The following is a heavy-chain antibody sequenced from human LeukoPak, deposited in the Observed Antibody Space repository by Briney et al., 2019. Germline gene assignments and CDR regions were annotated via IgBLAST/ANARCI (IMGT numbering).Heavy chain of an antibody. J-gene: IGHJ3*02. CDR2: ISSGSTTI. CDR1: GFTFSSYN. D-gene: IGHD3-10*01. CDR3: ARAVRGIRGAVDI. Sequence: GGSLRLSCAASGFTFSSYNMKWVRQAPGRGLEWLSYISSGSTTIYYADSVKGRFTISRDDAKNSLYLQMNSLRAEDTAVYYCARAVRGIRGAVDIWGQGTIVTVFS. V-gene: IGHV3-48*01.